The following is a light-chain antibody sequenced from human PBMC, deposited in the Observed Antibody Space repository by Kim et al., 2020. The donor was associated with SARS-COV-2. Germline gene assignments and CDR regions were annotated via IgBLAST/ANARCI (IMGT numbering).Light chain of an antibody. Sequence: GDRVTITCRASQSISSYLNWYQQKPGKAPKLLIYAASSLQSGVPSRFSGSGSGTDFTLTISSLQPEDFATYYCQQSYSTPPYTFGQGTKLEI. CDR1: QSISSY. CDR3: QQSYSTPPYT. V-gene: IGKV1-39*01. J-gene: IGKJ2*01. CDR2: AAS.